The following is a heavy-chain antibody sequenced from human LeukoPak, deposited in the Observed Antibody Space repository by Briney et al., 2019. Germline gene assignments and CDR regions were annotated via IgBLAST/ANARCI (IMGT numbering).Heavy chain of an antibody. CDR2: VYPGDSDT. CDR3: ARHPSLSSSWSGLYYYGMDV. D-gene: IGHD6-13*01. Sequence: GESLKISCKGSGYSFSSYWIGWMRQMPGKGMEWMGIVYPGDSDTRYSPSFQGQVTISADKSLNTAYLQWSSLKASDTAIYYCARHPSLSSSWSGLYYYGMDVWGQGTTVTVSS. J-gene: IGHJ6*02. CDR1: GYSFSSYW. V-gene: IGHV5-51*01.